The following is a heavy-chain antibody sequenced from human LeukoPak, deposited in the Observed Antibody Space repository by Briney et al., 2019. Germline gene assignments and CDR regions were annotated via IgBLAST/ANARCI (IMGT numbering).Heavy chain of an antibody. V-gene: IGHV3-7*03. CDR3: TKAEPGATHPLFDY. D-gene: IGHD1-26*01. J-gene: IGHJ4*02. CDR1: GFTFSSNW. CDR2: IKPDGSAE. Sequence: PGGSLRLSCATSGFTFSSNWMSWVRHVPGRGLDWVANIKPDGSAEYYAASVKGRFTVSRDNAKSSLYLQMNSLRVEDTALYYCTKAEPGATHPLFDYWGQGTLVTVSS.